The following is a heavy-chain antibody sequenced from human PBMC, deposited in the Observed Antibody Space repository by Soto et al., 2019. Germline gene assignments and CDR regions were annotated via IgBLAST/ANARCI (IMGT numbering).Heavy chain of an antibody. D-gene: IGHD2-15*01. CDR2: IYWDDSR. Sequence: QITLKESGPTLVKPTQTLTLTCTFSGFSLTTSGVAVAWIRQPPGKALEWLALIYWDDSRRFSPSLRRRVTINNDTSRNQVVRTMSNMDREATATYYCAAAPYRSGRSCTAAYCYGMTVWGQGTTAIVSS. CDR3: AAAPYRSGRSCTAAYCYGMTV. V-gene: IGHV2-5*02. J-gene: IGHJ6*02. CDR1: GFSLTTSGVA.